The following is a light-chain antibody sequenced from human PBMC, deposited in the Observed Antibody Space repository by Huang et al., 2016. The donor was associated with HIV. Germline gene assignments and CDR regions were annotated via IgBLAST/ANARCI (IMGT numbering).Light chain of an antibody. V-gene: IGKV1-5*03. CDR3: QQYNTYLYT. CDR1: QIINTW. J-gene: IGKJ2*01. CDR2: RAS. Sequence: DIQMTQSPSTLSASVGDRVTITCRASQIINTWLAWYQQKPGKAPNLLIYRASSLQIGVPSRFTGSGSGTEFTLTITSLQPDDLGTYYCQQYNTYLYTFGQGTKLEI.